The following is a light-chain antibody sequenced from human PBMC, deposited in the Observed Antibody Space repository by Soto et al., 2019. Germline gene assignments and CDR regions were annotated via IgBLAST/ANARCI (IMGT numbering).Light chain of an antibody. V-gene: IGKV3-15*01. J-gene: IGKJ1*01. CDR2: GAS. Sequence: EIVMTQSPATLSVSTGERATLSCRASQSVSSNLAWYQQKPGQAPRLLIYGASTRATGIPARFSGSGSGTEFTLTISSLQSEDFAVYYCQHYNNWPQTFGQGTKV. CDR1: QSVSSN. CDR3: QHYNNWPQT.